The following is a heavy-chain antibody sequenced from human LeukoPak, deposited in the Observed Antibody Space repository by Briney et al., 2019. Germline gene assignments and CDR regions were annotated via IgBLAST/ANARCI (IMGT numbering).Heavy chain of an antibody. D-gene: IGHD3-16*01. CDR1: GFTFDDYA. V-gene: IGHV3-9*01. CDR3: ARDQLIYTT. CDR2: FSWNTGSI. J-gene: IGHJ4*02. Sequence: GRSLRLSCAASGFTFDDYAMHWVRQAPGEGLEWVSGFSWNTGSIVYADSVKGRFTISRDNAKNSLYLQMNSLRAEDTAVYYCARDQLIYTTWGQGTLVTVSS.